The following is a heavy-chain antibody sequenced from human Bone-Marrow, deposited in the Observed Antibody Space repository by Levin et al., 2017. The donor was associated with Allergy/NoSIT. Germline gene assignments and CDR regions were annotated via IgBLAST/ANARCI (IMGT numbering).Heavy chain of an antibody. CDR2: INWNSNTI. J-gene: IGHJ4*02. Sequence: GGSLRLSCVASGFIFDDYVMHWVRQAPGKGLEWVAGINWNSNTIGYAASVSGRFTISRDNANNSLYLQINNLTPEDTGLYYCARDSGKYSMYFSPPDSWGQGTLVTVSS. CDR1: GFIFDDYV. D-gene: IGHD1-26*01. V-gene: IGHV3-9*01. CDR3: ARDSGKYSMYFSPPDS.